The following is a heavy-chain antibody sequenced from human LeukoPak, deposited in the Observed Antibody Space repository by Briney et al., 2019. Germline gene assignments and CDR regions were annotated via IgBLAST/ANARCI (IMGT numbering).Heavy chain of an antibody. CDR1: TVTLGSYA. CDR3: AKDREYDFWSASSFDY. V-gene: IGHV3-23*01. D-gene: IGHD3-3*01. J-gene: IGHJ4*02. Sequence: GGSLRLSCASTVTLGSYAMTWVRQAPGKGLECVSAVSGNGESTYYADSVRGRFTISRDNSKNTLYLQMNSLRVEDTAVYYCAKDREYDFWSASSFDYWGQGTLVTVSS. CDR2: VSGNGEST.